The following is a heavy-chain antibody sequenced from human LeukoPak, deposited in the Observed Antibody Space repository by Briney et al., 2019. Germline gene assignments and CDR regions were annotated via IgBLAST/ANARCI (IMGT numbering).Heavy chain of an antibody. CDR3: ARRTEVAAAGKGFDP. V-gene: IGHV4-61*01. CDR2: IYYSGST. CDR1: GGSVSSGSYY. J-gene: IGHJ5*02. Sequence: SETLSLTCTVSGGSVSSGSYYWSWIRQPPGKGLERIGYIYYSGSTNYNPSLKSRVTISVDTSKNQFSLKLSSVTAADTAVYYCARRTEVAAAGKGFDPWGQGTLVTVSS. D-gene: IGHD6-13*01.